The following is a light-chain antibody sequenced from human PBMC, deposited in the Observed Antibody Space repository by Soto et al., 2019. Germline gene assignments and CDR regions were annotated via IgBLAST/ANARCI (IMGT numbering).Light chain of an antibody. J-gene: IGKJ1*01. CDR1: QSVNNY. V-gene: IGKV3-11*01. CDR2: DTS. Sequence: IVSTHSASTLSFPPRERSSLALRASQSVNNYLAWYQQKPGQANRILIYDTSDRASGIPARFSGSGSGTDFTLTISSLEPEDFAVFYCQQRSVWPWKCGQGTKVDIK. CDR3: QQRSVWPWK.